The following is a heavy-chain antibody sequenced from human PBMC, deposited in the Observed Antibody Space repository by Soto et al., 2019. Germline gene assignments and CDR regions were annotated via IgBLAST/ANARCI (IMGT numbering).Heavy chain of an antibody. V-gene: IGHV3-48*01. D-gene: IGHD6-19*01. CDR1: GFTFSDHS. CDR2: ISRSSSNI. CDR3: ARTLQWLAYYYVDV. Sequence: GGSLRLSCAASGFTFSDHSMNWVRQAPGKGLEWVSYISRSSSNIYYADSVKGRFTISRDNARKSLFLQMNSLRAEDTAVYYCARTLQWLAYYYVDVWGKGTTVTVSS. J-gene: IGHJ6*03.